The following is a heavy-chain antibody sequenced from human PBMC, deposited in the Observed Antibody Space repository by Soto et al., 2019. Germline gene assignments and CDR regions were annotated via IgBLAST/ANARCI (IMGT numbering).Heavy chain of an antibody. V-gene: IGHV3-21*01. CDR1: GFNFSSYS. CDR3: ASEYCSGGSCPLYYGMDV. J-gene: IGHJ6*02. CDR2: ISSSSSYI. Sequence: GGSLRLSCAASGFNFSSYSMNWVRQAPGKGLEWVSSISSSSSYIYYADSVKGRFTISRDNAKNSLYLQMNSLRSEDTAVYYCASEYCSGGSCPLYYGMDVWGQGTTVTVSS. D-gene: IGHD2-15*01.